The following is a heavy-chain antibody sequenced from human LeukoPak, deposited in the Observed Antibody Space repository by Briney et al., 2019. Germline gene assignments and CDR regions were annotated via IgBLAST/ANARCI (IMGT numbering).Heavy chain of an antibody. D-gene: IGHD2-21*02. CDR1: GFTFSSYA. CDR2: ISGSGGST. V-gene: IGHV3-23*01. CDR3: AKAPVTRMGLTAITLAIDY. J-gene: IGHJ4*02. Sequence: GGSLRLSCAASGFTFSSYAMSWVRQAPGKGLEWVSAISGSGGSTYYADSVKGRFTISRDNSKNTLYLQMNSLRAEDTAVYYCAKAPVTRMGLTAITLAIDYWGQGTLVTVSS.